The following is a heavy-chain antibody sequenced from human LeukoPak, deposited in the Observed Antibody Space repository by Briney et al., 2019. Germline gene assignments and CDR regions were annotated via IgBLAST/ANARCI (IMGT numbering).Heavy chain of an antibody. CDR2: IIPILGIA. V-gene: IGHV1-69*02. CDR1: GGTFSSYT. CDR3: ALESYDYVWGSYRYTHY. Sequence: SVKVSCKASGGTFSSYTISWVRQATGQGGEWMGRIIPILGIANYAQKFQGRVTINEDKSRSTAYMELSSLRSEDTAVYYCALESYDYVWGSYRYTHYWGQGTLVTVSS. D-gene: IGHD3-16*02. J-gene: IGHJ4*02.